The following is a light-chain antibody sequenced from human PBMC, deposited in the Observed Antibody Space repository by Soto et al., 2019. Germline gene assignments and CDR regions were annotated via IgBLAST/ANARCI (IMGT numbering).Light chain of an antibody. CDR3: MQTLQTPRT. J-gene: IGKJ1*01. Sequence: DIVMTQSPLSLPATPGEPASISCRSSQSLLQSNAYHYLDWYLQKPGQSPQLLIYLGSNRASGVPDRFSGSGSGTDFTLKISRVEAEDVGVYYCMQTLQTPRTFGQGTRVEIK. V-gene: IGKV2-28*01. CDR1: QSLLQSNAYHY. CDR2: LGS.